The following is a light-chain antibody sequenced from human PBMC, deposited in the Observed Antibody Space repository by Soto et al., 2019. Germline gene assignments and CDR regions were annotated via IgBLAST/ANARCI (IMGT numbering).Light chain of an antibody. CDR2: IDS. J-gene: IGKJ3*01. Sequence: DIQVTQSPSSLSASVGDRVTITCRTSQYITSSLNWYHQRPGQVPKLMIYIDSHLQSGVPSRFSGSQSGTEFTLTITNLQPEDFGTYYCQQTYIKATFGPGTRV. CDR1: QYITSS. V-gene: IGKV1-39*01. CDR3: QQTYIKAT.